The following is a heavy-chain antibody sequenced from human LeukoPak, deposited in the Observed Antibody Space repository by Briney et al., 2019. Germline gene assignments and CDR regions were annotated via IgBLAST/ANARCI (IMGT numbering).Heavy chain of an antibody. Sequence: GASVKVSCKASGYTFTSYGISWVRQVPGQGLEWMGWISAYNGHTKYALKLQGRATMTTDASTSTAYMELRSLRSDDTAVYYCARGFPPRMYYDTSGYYSYYFDYWGQGTLVTVSS. V-gene: IGHV1-18*01. CDR3: ARGFPPRMYYDTSGYYSYYFDY. D-gene: IGHD3-22*01. CDR2: ISAYNGHT. CDR1: GYTFTSYG. J-gene: IGHJ4*02.